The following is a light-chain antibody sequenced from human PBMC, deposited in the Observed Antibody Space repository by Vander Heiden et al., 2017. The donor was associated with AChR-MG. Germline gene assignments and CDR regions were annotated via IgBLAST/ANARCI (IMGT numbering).Light chain of an antibody. CDR3: SSYTSSSTLV. J-gene: IGLJ2*01. Sequence: QSALTQPASVSGSPGPSLTIPCPGTSRGVGGYNDGSWDQQHPGKAPKLMIYDGSKRPSGGSNRFAGSKAGNTASLTISGLQAEEEGEYYCSSYTSSSTLVIGGGTKLTVL. V-gene: IGLV2-14*03. CDR1: SRGVGGYND. CDR2: DGS.